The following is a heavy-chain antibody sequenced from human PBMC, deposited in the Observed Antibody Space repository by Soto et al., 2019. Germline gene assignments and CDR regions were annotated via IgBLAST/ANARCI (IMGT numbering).Heavy chain of an antibody. Sequence: RVSLRLSCAASGFTFSSYGMHWVRQAPGKGLEWVAVIWYDGSNKYYADSVKGRFTISRDNSKNTLYLQMNSLRAEDTAVYYCARGVAVAGSDYWGQGTLVTVSS. D-gene: IGHD6-19*01. J-gene: IGHJ4*02. V-gene: IGHV3-33*01. CDR2: IWYDGSNK. CDR3: ARGVAVAGSDY. CDR1: GFTFSSYG.